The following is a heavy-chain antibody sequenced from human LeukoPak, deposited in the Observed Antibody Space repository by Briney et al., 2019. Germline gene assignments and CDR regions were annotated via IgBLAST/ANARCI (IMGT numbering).Heavy chain of an antibody. CDR2: INWNGGST. CDR3: ARVRGYSYGYVGAFDI. J-gene: IGHJ3*02. Sequence: GGSLRLSCAASGFTFDDYGMSWVRQAPGKGLEWVSGINWNGGSTGYADSVKGRFTISRDNAKNSLYLQMNSLRAEDTALYYCARVRGYSYGYVGAFDIWGQGTMVTVSS. V-gene: IGHV3-20*04. D-gene: IGHD5-18*01. CDR1: GFTFDDYG.